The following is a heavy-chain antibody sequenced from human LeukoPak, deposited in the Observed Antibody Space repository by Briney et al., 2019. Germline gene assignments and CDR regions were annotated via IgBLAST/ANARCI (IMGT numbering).Heavy chain of an antibody. CDR1: GGSISSYY. V-gene: IGHV4-4*07. CDR2: IYTSGST. D-gene: IGHD3-22*01. CDR3: ARGKYYYDSSVFDY. Sequence: PSETLSLTCTVSGGSISSYYWSWIRQPAGKGLEWIGRIYTSGSTNYNPSLKSRVTISVDTSKNQFSLKLSSVTAADTAVYYCARGKYYYDSSVFDYWGQGTLVTVSS. J-gene: IGHJ4*02.